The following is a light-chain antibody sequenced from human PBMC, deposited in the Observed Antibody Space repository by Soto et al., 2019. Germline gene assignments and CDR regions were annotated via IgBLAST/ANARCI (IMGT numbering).Light chain of an antibody. Sequence: QSALTQPASVSGSPGQSITISCTGTSSDVGGYNYVSWYQQHPGKAHKLMIYEVSNRPSGVSNRFSGSKSGNTASLTISGLQAEDEADYYCSSYTSSSTKVVFGGGTKLTVL. CDR3: SSYTSSSTKVV. CDR1: SSDVGGYNY. V-gene: IGLV2-14*01. J-gene: IGLJ2*01. CDR2: EVS.